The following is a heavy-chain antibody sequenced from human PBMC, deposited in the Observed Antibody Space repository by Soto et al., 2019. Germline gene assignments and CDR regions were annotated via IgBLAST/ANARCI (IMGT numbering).Heavy chain of an antibody. J-gene: IGHJ5*02. D-gene: IGHD6-13*01. CDR2: INTGNGNT. Sequence: GASVKVSCKASGYIFTNYVIHWVRQAPGQRLECMGWINTGNGNTQYSQKFQGRVTITRDTSAGTAYMELSSLRSEDTAVYYCARARYSISYNWFDPWGQGTLVTVSS. CDR1: GYIFTNYV. V-gene: IGHV1-3*04. CDR3: ARARYSISYNWFDP.